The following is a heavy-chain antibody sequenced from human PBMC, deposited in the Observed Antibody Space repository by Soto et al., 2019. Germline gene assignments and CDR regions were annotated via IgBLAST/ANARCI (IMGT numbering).Heavy chain of an antibody. CDR3: AREKYYDFWSGKTSYYYYGMDV. CDR1: GYTVSSIG. J-gene: IGHJ6*02. CDR2: ISRYRGKT. V-gene: IGHV1-18*01. D-gene: IGHD3-3*01. Sequence: SVKVCCKASGYTVSSIGISWVRHAPGQGLVWLGSISRYRGKTHDAQGLQDRVTMTTDTSTSTAYMELRSLRSDDTAVYYCAREKYYDFWSGKTSYYYYGMDVWGQGTTVTVSS.